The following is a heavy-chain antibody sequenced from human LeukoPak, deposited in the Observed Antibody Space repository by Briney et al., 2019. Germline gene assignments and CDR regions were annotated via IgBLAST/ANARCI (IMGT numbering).Heavy chain of an antibody. CDR2: IWYDGSNK. CDR3: ARGDYYGSRGDY. D-gene: IGHD3-10*01. V-gene: IGHV3-33*08. CDR1: GFSFSSYG. J-gene: IGHJ4*02. Sequence: GGSLRLSCAASGFSFSSYGMHWVRQAPGKGLEWVAVIWYDGSNKYYADSVKGRFTISRDNSKNTLYLQMNSLRAEDTAVYYCARGDYYGSRGDYWGQGTLVTVSS.